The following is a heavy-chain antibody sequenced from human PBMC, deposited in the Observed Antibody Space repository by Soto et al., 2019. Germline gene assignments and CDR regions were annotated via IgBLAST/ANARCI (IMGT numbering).Heavy chain of an antibody. CDR2: IYYSGST. CDR3: ARHYYDFWSGHGYYFDY. Sequence: QLQLQESGPGLVKPSETLSLTCTVSGGSISSSSYYWGWIRQPPGKGLEWIGSIYYSGSTYYNPSLKSRVTISVDTSKNQFSLKLSSVTAADTAVYYCARHYYDFWSGHGYYFDYWGQGNLVTVSS. CDR1: GGSISSSSYY. J-gene: IGHJ4*02. D-gene: IGHD3-3*01. V-gene: IGHV4-39*01.